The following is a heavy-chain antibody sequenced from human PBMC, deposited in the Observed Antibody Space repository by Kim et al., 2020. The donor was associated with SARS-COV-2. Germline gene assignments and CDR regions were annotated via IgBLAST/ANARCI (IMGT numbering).Heavy chain of an antibody. J-gene: IGHJ4*02. V-gene: IGHV4-39*02. CDR2: IYDSGNT. CDR3: AAIYNYLHYFDF. D-gene: IGHD1-1*01. CDR1: GGSISRSSYY. Sequence: SETLSLTCRVSGGSISRSSYYWGWIRQPPGKGLEWLANIYDSGNTYYNPSLKSRVSVSVDTSKNHFSLRVRSVAAATTAVYYCAAIYNYLHYFDFWGPGTLVTVSS.